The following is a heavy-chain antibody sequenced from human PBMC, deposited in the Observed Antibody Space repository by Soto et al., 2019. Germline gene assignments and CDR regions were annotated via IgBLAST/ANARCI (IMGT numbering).Heavy chain of an antibody. CDR3: AVGSVDIVPTGMKPFDP. CDR2: IIPIFGTA. Sequence: QVQLVQSGAEVKKPGSSVKVSCKASGGTFSNYAISWVRQAPGQGLEWMGGIIPIFGTANYAQKFQGRVTLTADDSTSTAYMELSSLRSEDTAIYYCAVGSVDIVPTGMKPFDPWGQGTLVTVSS. D-gene: IGHD5-12*01. V-gene: IGHV1-69*12. CDR1: GGTFSNYA. J-gene: IGHJ5*02.